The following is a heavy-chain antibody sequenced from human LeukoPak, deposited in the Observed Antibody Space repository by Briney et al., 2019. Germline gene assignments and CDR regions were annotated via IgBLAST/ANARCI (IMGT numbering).Heavy chain of an antibody. V-gene: IGHV4-61*01. D-gene: IGHD2-15*01. CDR2: IYYSGST. CDR3: ASSIVVGDWFDP. CDR1: GGSVSSGSYY. J-gene: IGHJ5*02. Sequence: PSGTLSLTCTVSGGSVSSGSYYWSWIRQPPGKGLEWIGYIYYSGSTNYNPSLKSRVTISVDTSKNQFSLKLSSVTAADTAVYYCASSIVVGDWFDPWGQGTLVTVSS.